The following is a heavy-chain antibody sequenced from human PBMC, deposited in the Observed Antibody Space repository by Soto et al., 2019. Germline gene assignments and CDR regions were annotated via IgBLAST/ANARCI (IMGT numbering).Heavy chain of an antibody. J-gene: IGHJ4*02. V-gene: IGHV3-66*01. CDR2: IYSGGST. CDR1: GFTFDDYT. D-gene: IGHD3-22*01. CDR3: ASALYYYDSSGYYSFDY. Sequence: EVQLVESGGVVVQPGGSLRLSCAASGFTFDDYTMHWVRQAPGKGLEWVSVIYSGGSTYYADSVKGRFTISRDNSKNTLYLQMNSLRAEDTAVYYCASALYYYDSSGYYSFDYWGQGTLVTVSS.